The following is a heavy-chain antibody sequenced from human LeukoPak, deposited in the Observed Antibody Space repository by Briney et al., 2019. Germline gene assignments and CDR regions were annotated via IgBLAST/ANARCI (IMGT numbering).Heavy chain of an antibody. CDR2: IYYSGST. D-gene: IGHD2-2*01. CDR1: GGSISSGDYY. J-gene: IGHJ4*02. Sequence: SQTLSLTCTVSGGSISSGDYYWSWFRQPPGKGLEWIGYIYYSGSTYYNPSLKSRVTISVDTSKNQFSLKLSSVTAADTAVYYCASLYCSSTSCYDYWGQGTLVTVSS. V-gene: IGHV4-30-4*01. CDR3: ASLYCSSTSCYDY.